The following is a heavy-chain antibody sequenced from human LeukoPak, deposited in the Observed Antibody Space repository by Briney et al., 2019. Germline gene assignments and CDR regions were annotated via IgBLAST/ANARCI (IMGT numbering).Heavy chain of an antibody. Sequence: PGGSLRLSCAASGFTFSSYGMSWVRQAPGKGLEWVSAIRGSGGSTYYADSVKGRFTISRDNSKNTLYLQMNNLRDEQTAVYYCAMWHSLGVRDYYYYIDVWGEETRVSVS. CDR1: GFTFSSYG. V-gene: IGHV3-23*01. CDR2: IRGSGGST. D-gene: IGHD2-15*01. CDR3: AMWHSLGVRDYYYYIDV. J-gene: IGHJ6*03.